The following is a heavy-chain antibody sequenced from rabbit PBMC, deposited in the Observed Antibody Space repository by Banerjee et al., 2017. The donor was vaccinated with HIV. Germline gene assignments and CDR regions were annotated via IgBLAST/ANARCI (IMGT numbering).Heavy chain of an antibody. CDR2: IYAGSSGST. CDR1: GFSFSSSYY. Sequence: QSLEESGGDLVKPGASLTLTCTASGFSFSSSYYMCWVRQAPGKGLEWIACIYAGSSGSTYYASWAKGRFTISKTSSTTVTLQMTSLTAADTATYFCARDAGYAGYGYEANLWGPGTLVTVS. V-gene: IGHV1S40*01. J-gene: IGHJ4*01. D-gene: IGHD6-1*01. CDR3: ARDAGYAGYGYEANL.